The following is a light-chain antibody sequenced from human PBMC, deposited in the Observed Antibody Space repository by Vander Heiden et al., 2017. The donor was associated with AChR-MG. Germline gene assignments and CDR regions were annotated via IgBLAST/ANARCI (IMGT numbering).Light chain of an antibody. CDR1: QSISSY. V-gene: IGKV1-39*01. CDR2: GAS. Sequence: DIQMTQSPSSLSASVGDRVTITCRASQSISSYLNWYQHKPGKAPNLLIYGASTLQSGVPSRFSGSGSGTDFTLTISSLQPEDFATYYCQQSDSTSSITFGQGTRLEIK. J-gene: IGKJ5*01. CDR3: QQSDSTSSIT.